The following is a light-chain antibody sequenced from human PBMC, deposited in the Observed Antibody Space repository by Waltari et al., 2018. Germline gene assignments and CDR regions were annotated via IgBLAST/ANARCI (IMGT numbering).Light chain of an antibody. CDR2: DVS. Sequence: QSVLTQPASVSGSPGQSVTISCTGTSSDVGGYNYVSWYQQYQGEAPKLIIYDVSHRPSGVSDRFSGSKSGDTASLTISGLQAEDEADYHCSSYTSKRLHVLGTETKVTVL. CDR1: SSDVGGYNY. V-gene: IGLV2-14*01. J-gene: IGLJ1*01. CDR3: SSYTSKRLHV.